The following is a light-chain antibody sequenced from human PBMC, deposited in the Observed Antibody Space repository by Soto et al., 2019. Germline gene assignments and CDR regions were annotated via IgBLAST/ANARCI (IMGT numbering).Light chain of an antibody. CDR1: SSDVGGYNY. V-gene: IGLV2-11*01. CDR2: DVS. CDR3: CSYAGSYPVV. Sequence: QSALTQPSSVSGSPGQSVTISCTGTSSDVGGYNYVSWYQQHPGKAPKLMIYDVSKLPSGVPDRFSGSKSGNTASLTISGLQAEDEADYYCCSYAGSYPVVFGGGTKVTVL. J-gene: IGLJ2*01.